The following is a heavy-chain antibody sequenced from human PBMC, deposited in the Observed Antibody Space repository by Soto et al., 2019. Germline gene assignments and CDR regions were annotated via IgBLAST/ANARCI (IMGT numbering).Heavy chain of an antibody. CDR3: ARSPEATVTAFEY. J-gene: IGHJ4*01. Sequence: QVQLQESGPGLVKPSQNLSLTCTVSGGSISSGGYYWSWIRQHPGKGLEWIVYIYYSGSTYYNPALTRRVTIAVDTSTNQSSVKLSSVTAAATAVYYCARSPEATVTAFEYWGHGTLVTVSS. D-gene: IGHD4-17*01. CDR2: IYYSGST. V-gene: IGHV4-31*03. CDR1: GGSISSGGYY.